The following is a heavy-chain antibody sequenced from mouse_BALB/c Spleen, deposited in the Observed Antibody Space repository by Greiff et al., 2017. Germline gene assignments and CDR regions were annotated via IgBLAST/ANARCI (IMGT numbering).Heavy chain of an antibody. J-gene: IGHJ4*01. Sequence: EVHLVESGGGLVQPGGSRKLSCAASGFTFSSFGMHWVRQAPEKGLEWVAYISSGSSTIYYADTVKGRFTISRDNPKNTLFLQMTSLRSEDTAMYYCARAGSYRYSYYYAMDYWGQGTSVTVSS. CDR2: ISSGSSTI. CDR1: GFTFSSFG. CDR3: ARAGSYRYSYYYAMDY. D-gene: IGHD2-14*01. V-gene: IGHV5-17*02.